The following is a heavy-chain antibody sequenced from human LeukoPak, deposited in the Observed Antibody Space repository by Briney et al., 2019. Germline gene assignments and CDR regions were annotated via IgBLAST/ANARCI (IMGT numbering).Heavy chain of an antibody. J-gene: IGHJ2*01. D-gene: IGHD3-9*01. CDR2: ISSSSSYI. CDR3: ASGLRYPYWYFDL. Sequence: GGSLRLSCAASGFTFSSYSMNWVRQAPGKGLEWVSSISSSSSYIYYADSVKGRFTISRDNAKNSLYLQMNSLRAEDTAVYYCASGLRYPYWYFDLWGRGTLVTVSS. V-gene: IGHV3-21*01. CDR1: GFTFSSYS.